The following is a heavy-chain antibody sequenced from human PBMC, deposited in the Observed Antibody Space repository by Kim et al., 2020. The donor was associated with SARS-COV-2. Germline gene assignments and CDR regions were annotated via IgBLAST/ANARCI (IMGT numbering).Heavy chain of an antibody. Sequence: GGSLRLSCAASGFTFGDFAFHWVRQAPGKGLEWVAVISDDANSKGDAESVKGRFTISRDNSKNTLYLQMNSLRAEDTAVYYCARGGYSSSWSIGEAFDFWGQGTMVTVSS. CDR2: ISDDANSK. D-gene: IGHD6-13*01. CDR1: GFTFGDFA. CDR3: ARGGYSSSWSIGEAFDF. J-gene: IGHJ3*01. V-gene: IGHV3-30*04.